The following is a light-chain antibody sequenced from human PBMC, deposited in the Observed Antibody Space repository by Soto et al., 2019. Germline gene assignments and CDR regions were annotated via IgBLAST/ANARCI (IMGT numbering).Light chain of an antibody. CDR2: DAS. J-gene: IGKJ4*01. V-gene: IGKV3-11*01. Sequence: VMTQSPATLSASPGESCTLSCRASQSVSNNLTWYQQKPGQAPRLLIYDASNRATGIPARFRGSGSGTDFTLSITSLEPEDIAVYYCQQRSSWPLTFGGG. CDR1: QSVSNN. CDR3: QQRSSWPLT.